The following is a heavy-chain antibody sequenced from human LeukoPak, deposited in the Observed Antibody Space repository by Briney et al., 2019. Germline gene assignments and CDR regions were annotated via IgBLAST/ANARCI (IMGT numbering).Heavy chain of an antibody. Sequence: SETLSLTCTVSGGSISSSSYYWDWIRQPPGKGLEWIGSIYYSGSTNYNPSLQSRVTISVDTSNNQFSLKLSSVTAADTAVYYCARRGAGLVRGVIITFFNYRGQGTPVTVSS. CDR1: GGSISSSSYY. CDR2: IYYSGST. D-gene: IGHD3-10*01. J-gene: IGHJ4*02. CDR3: ARRGAGLVRGVIITFFNY. V-gene: IGHV4-39*01.